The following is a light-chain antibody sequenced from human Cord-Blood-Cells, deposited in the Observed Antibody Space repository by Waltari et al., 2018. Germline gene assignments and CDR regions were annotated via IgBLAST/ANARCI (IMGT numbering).Light chain of an antibody. J-gene: IGKJ4*01. Sequence: DIQMTHSPSSLSASVGDRVTITCRASQSMSSYLNWYQQKPGKAPKLLIYAASSLQSGVPSRFSGSGSGTDFTLTISSLQPEDFATYYCQQSYSTPLTFGGGTKVEIK. CDR3: QQSYSTPLT. CDR1: QSMSSY. V-gene: IGKV1-39*01. CDR2: AAS.